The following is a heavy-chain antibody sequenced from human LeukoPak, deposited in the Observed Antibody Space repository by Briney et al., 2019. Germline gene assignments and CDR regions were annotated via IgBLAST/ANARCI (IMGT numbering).Heavy chain of an antibody. D-gene: IGHD3-10*01. J-gene: IGHJ4*02. Sequence: GESLRLSCAASGFTFSSYAMSWVRQAPGKGLEWVSAISGSGGSTYYADSVKGRFTISRDNSKNTLYLQMNSLRAEDTAVYYCAKVPGKRITMVRGVPYYFDYWGQGTLVTVSS. CDR3: AKVPGKRITMVRGVPYYFDY. V-gene: IGHV3-23*01. CDR1: GFTFSSYA. CDR2: ISGSGGST.